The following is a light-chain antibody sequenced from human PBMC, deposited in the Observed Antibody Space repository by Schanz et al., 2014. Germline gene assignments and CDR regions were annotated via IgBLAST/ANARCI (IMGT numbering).Light chain of an antibody. Sequence: IQLTQSPSSLSASVGDRVTITCRASQGISNYLAWYQQKPGKVPKLLIYAASTLQSGVPSRFSGSGSGTDSTLTISSLQPEDVATYYCQKYNSALLFTFGPGTKVDIK. V-gene: IGKV1-27*01. J-gene: IGKJ3*01. CDR3: QKYNSALLFT. CDR1: QGISNY. CDR2: AAS.